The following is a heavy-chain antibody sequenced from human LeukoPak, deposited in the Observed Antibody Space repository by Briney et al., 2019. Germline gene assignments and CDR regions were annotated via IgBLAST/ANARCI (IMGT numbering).Heavy chain of an antibody. CDR1: GFTFSSYE. V-gene: IGHV3-21*01. J-gene: IGHJ4*02. CDR2: ISSSSRYI. Sequence: GGSLRLSCAASGFTFSSYEMNWVRQAPGKGLEWVSSISSSSRYIYYADSVKGRFTISRDNAKNSLYLQMNSLRAEDTAVYYCARDGPLFDYWGQGTLVTVSS. CDR3: ARDGPLFDY. D-gene: IGHD3/OR15-3a*01.